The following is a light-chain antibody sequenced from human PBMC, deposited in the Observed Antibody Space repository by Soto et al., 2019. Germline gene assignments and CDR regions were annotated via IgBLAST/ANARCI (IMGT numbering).Light chain of an antibody. CDR1: QSISSW. Sequence: DIQMTQSPSTLSASVGDRVTITCRASQSISSWLAGYQQKPGKAPKLLIYDASSLESGVRARFSGSGSGTEFTLTISRLQPDDFATYYCQRYYSYSTFGQGTKLEIK. J-gene: IGKJ2*01. CDR3: QRYYSYST. V-gene: IGKV1-5*01. CDR2: DAS.